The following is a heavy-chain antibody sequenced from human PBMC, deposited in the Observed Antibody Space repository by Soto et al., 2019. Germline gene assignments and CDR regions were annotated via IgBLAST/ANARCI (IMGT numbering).Heavy chain of an antibody. J-gene: IGHJ6*02. CDR3: AREPFLVLPAKELRLRFGMDV. D-gene: IGHD3-3*01. CDR2: ISAYNGNT. V-gene: IGHV1-18*01. Sequence: GASVKVSCKASGYTFTSYGISWVRQAPGQGLEWMGWISAYNGNTNYAQKLQGRVTMTTDTSTSTAYMELRSLRSDDTAVYYCAREPFLVLPAKELRLRFGMDVWGQGTTVTVSS. CDR1: GYTFTSYG.